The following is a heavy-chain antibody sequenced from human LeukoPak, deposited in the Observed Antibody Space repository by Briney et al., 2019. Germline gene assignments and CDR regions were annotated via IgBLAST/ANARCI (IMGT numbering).Heavy chain of an antibody. D-gene: IGHD3-22*01. Sequence: SETLSLTCTVSGGSISSYYWSWIRQPPGKGLEWIGFIFYSGTTNYNPSLKSRVTISVDTSKNQFSLKLSSVTAADTAVYYCARGGWNKFDYWGQGTLVTVSS. CDR1: GGSISSYY. CDR3: ARGGWNKFDY. J-gene: IGHJ4*02. CDR2: IFYSGTT. V-gene: IGHV4-59*01.